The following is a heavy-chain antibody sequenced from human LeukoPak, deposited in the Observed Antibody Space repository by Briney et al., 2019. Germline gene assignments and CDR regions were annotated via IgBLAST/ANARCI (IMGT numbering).Heavy chain of an antibody. CDR2: ISATGGST. D-gene: IGHD3-22*01. CDR1: GFTFSSYG. J-gene: IGHJ4*02. V-gene: IGHV3-23*01. CDR3: AKEQGSSSAYYYGYYFDY. Sequence: GSLRLSCAASGFTFSSYGMTWVRQAPGKGLEWVSGISATGGSTYYADSVKGRCTISRDNSKNTLYLQMNSLRAEDTAVYYCAKEQGSSSAYYYGYYFDYWGQGTLVTVSS.